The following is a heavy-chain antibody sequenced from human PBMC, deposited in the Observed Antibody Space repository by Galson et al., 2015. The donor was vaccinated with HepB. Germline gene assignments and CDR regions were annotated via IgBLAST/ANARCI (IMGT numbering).Heavy chain of an antibody. CDR3: AKGGLNYYDPSAYYSAGNYFDP. D-gene: IGHD3-22*01. Sequence: SLRLSCAASGFNFSNYAMSWVRQAPGKGLEWVSVIGGSGESTYYAASVRGRFAISSDNSKNTAYLQMSSLRVEDTALYYCAKGGLNYYDPSAYYSAGNYFDPWGQGTLVTVSS. J-gene: IGHJ5*02. CDR2: IGGSGEST. CDR1: GFNFSNYA. V-gene: IGHV3-23*01.